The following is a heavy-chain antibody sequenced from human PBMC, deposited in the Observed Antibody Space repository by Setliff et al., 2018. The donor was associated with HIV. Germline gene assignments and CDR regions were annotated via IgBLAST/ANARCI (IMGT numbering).Heavy chain of an antibody. CDR2: IFQSGST. D-gene: IGHD3-22*01. CDR3: ARILLYDSSAYFVNAFDI. Sequence: PSETLSLTCTVSGGSITSSTYYWGWIRQPPGKGLEWIASIFQSGSTYYNPSLKSRVTISVDTSKNQLSLKLSSVTAADTAVYYCARILLYDSSAYFVNAFDIWGQGTVVTVSS. V-gene: IGHV4-39*07. J-gene: IGHJ3*02. CDR1: GGSITSSTYY.